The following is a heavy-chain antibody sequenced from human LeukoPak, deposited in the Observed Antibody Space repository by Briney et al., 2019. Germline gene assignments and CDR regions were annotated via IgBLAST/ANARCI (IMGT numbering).Heavy chain of an antibody. CDR1: GFTFDDYA. Sequence: GGSLRLSCAASGFTFDDYAMHWVRQAPGKGLEWVSGISWNSGSIGYADSVKGRFTISRDNAKNSLYLQMSSLRAEDMALYYCAKDGRPFDLWGRGTLVTVSS. V-gene: IGHV3-9*03. J-gene: IGHJ2*01. CDR2: ISWNSGSI. CDR3: AKDGRPFDL.